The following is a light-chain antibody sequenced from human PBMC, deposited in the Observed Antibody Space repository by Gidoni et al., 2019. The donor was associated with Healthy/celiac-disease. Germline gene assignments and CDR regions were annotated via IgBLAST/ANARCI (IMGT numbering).Light chain of an antibody. J-gene: IGLJ1*01. CDR3: QSADSSGTYV. CDR2: KDS. V-gene: IGLV3-25*02. Sequence: SYELTQPPSVSVSPGQTARITCSGDALPKQYAYWYQQKPGQAPVLVIYKDSERPSGIPERFSGSSSGTTVTLTISVVQAEDEADYYCQSADSSGTYVFGTGTKVTV. CDR1: ALPKQY.